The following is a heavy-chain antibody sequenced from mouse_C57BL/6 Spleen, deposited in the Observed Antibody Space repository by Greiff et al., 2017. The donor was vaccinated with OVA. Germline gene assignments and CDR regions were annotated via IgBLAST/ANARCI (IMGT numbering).Heavy chain of an antibody. V-gene: IGHV1-61*01. CDR2: IYPSDSET. J-gene: IGHJ3*01. D-gene: IGHD2-2*01. CDR1: GYTFTSYW. Sequence: VQLQQSGAELVRPGSSVKLSCKASGYTFTSYWMDWVKQRPGQGLEWIGNIYPSDSETHYNQKFKDKATLTVDKSSSTAYMQLSSLTSEDSAVYYCARDGGYDPFAYWGQGTLVTVSA. CDR3: ARDGGYDPFAY.